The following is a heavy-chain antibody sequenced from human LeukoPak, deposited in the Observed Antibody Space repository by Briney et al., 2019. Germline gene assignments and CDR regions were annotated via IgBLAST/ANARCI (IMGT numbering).Heavy chain of an antibody. CDR2: IYSGGRA. CDR1: GVTFSSNF. CDR3: AREIGRGVISPYLDS. V-gene: IGHV3-66*01. Sequence: PGGSLRLSCAASGVTFSSNFMSWGRQAPGEGLEWVAVIYSGGRAYYADSVKGRCPTPSDTPRSMLYLQMKSLSPEEPAVCYCAREIGRGVISPYLDSWGPGTLVTVSS. J-gene: IGHJ4*02. D-gene: IGHD3-10*01.